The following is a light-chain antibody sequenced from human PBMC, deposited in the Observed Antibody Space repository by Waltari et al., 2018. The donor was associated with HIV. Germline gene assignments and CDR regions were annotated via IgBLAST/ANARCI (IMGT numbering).Light chain of an antibody. J-gene: IGLJ2*01. Sequence: GQTASITCSGDKLGDKYACWYQQKPGQSPVLVIYQDSKRPSGIPERFSGSNSGNTATLTISGTQAMDEADYYCQAWDSSTAVFGGGTKLTVL. V-gene: IGLV3-1*01. CDR3: QAWDSSTAV. CDR2: QDS. CDR1: KLGDKY.